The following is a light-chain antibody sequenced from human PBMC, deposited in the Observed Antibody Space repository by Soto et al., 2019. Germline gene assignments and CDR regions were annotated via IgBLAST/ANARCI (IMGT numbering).Light chain of an antibody. Sequence: EIVLTQSPATLSLSPGERATLSCRASQSVSSYLAWYQQKPGQAPRLLIYDASNRATGIPARFSGSGSGTDFTLTISSLQPDDFATYYCQHYNSYGTFGQGTKVDI. V-gene: IGKV3-11*01. J-gene: IGKJ1*01. CDR3: QHYNSYGT. CDR2: DAS. CDR1: QSVSSY.